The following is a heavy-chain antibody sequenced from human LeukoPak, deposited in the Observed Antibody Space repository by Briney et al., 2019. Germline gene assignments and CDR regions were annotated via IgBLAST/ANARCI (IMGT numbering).Heavy chain of an antibody. V-gene: IGHV3-7*01. CDR1: GFTLSGYW. D-gene: IGHD6-13*01. Sequence: GGSLRLSCVASGFTLSGYWMSWVRQLPGKGLEWVANIKQDAGEIRYVDSVKGRFTISRDNAKNSVHLQMNSLRAEDTGVYYCARLGSSWDFFDFWGQGTLVTVS. CDR3: ARLGSSWDFFDF. J-gene: IGHJ4*02. CDR2: IKQDAGEI.